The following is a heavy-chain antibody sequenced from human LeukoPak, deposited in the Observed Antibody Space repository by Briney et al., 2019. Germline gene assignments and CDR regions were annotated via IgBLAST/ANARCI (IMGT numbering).Heavy chain of an antibody. CDR2: ISYDGSNK. J-gene: IGHJ6*02. D-gene: IGHD3-3*01. CDR3: AGDCLDFWSGYFNDVTEFAYYYGMDV. CDR1: GFTFSSYA. V-gene: IGHV3-30-3*01. Sequence: AGSLRLSCAASGFTFSSYAMHWVRQAPGKGLERVAVISYDGSNKYYADSWKGRLTIDREHYKNPLYLQMNSLRDEDTAVYYCAGDCLDFWSGYFNDVTEFAYYYGMDVWGQGTTVTVSS.